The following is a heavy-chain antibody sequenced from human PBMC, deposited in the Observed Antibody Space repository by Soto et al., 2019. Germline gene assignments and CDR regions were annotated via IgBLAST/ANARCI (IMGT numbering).Heavy chain of an antibody. Sequence: GSGPTLVNPTQTLTLTCTFSGFSLSTSGVGVGWIRQPPGKALEWLALIYWNDDKCYSPSLKSRLTITKDTSKNQVVLTMTNMDPVDTATYYCAHRLSSGEGQQLWGYVNWFDPWGQGTLVTVSS. CDR3: AHRLSSGEGQQLWGYVNWFDP. CDR2: IYWNDDK. V-gene: IGHV2-5*01. J-gene: IGHJ5*02. CDR1: GFSLSTSGVG. D-gene: IGHD6-13*01.